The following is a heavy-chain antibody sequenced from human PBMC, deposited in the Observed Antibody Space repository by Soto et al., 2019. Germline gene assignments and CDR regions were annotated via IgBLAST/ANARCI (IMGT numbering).Heavy chain of an antibody. CDR2: IIPILDTA. Sequence: QVQLGQSGAEVKEPGSSVKVSCKASGGTFSTSTFTWVRQAPGQGLEWMGRIIPILDTADYAQKFQGSVTITADKATSTAFMELSSLRAEDTGVYYCARDSPIGSVFSGYDAIDLWGQGTLVTVSP. J-gene: IGHJ4*02. CDR3: ARDSPIGSVFSGYDAIDL. D-gene: IGHD5-12*01. CDR1: GGTFSTST. V-gene: IGHV1-69*08.